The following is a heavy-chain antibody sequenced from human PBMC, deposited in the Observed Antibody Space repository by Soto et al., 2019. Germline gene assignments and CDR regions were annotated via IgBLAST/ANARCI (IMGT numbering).Heavy chain of an antibody. J-gene: IGHJ4*02. CDR3: AKVGSGWTFYYFDY. V-gene: IGHV3-23*01. CDR2: ISVSGDST. Sequence: PGGSLRLSCAASVFTFSTYAMAWVRQAPGKGLEWVSAISVSGDSTYYADSVKGRFTVSRDNSKNTLYLQMNSLRAEDTAVYYCAKVGSGWTFYYFDYWGQGTLVTVSS. D-gene: IGHD6-19*01. CDR1: VFTFSTYA.